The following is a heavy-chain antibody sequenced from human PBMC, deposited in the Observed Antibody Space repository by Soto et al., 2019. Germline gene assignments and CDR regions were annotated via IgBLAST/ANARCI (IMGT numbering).Heavy chain of an antibody. CDR2: IYPGNSRT. J-gene: IGHJ5*01. V-gene: IGHV5-51*01. Sequence: GESLKISCQVSAYRFSDYWIGWVRQLPGKGLEWMGIIYPGNSRTIYSPSFQGQVTMSADKSINSAYLQCSSLKAADTAIFYCARFGGADLSHKWFDFWGQGTLDTVSS. CDR1: AYRFSDYW. CDR3: ARFGGADLSHKWFDF. D-gene: IGHD3-16*01.